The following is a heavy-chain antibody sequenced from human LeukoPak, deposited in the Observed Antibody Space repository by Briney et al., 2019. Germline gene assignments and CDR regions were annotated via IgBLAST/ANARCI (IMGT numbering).Heavy chain of an antibody. D-gene: IGHD6-13*01. V-gene: IGHV4-39*07. J-gene: IGHJ4*02. CDR3: ARAYSPPQWSPFDY. CDR2: IYYSGST. CDR1: GGSISSYY. Sequence: SETLSLTCTISGGSISSYYWSWIRQPPGKGLEWIGSIYYSGSTYYKPSLKSRVTISLDTSKNQFSLKLSSVTAADTAVYYCARAYSPPQWSPFDYWGQGTLVTVSS.